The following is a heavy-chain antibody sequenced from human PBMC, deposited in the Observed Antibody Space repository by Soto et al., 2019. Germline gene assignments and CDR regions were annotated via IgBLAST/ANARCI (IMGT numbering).Heavy chain of an antibody. CDR2: IYYSGST. CDR3: ARAATGWGNAFDI. Sequence: QVQLQESGPGLVKPSQTLSLTCLVSGGSISSGDYYWSWIRQPPGKGLEWIGYIYYSGSTYYNPSLKSRVTISVDTSKNHFSLKLSSVTAADTAVYYCARAATGWGNAFDIWGQGTMVTVSS. CDR1: GGSISSGDYY. V-gene: IGHV4-30-4*01. D-gene: IGHD2-15*01. J-gene: IGHJ3*02.